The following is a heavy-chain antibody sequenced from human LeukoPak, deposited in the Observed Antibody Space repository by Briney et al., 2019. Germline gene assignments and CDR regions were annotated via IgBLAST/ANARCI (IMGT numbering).Heavy chain of an antibody. V-gene: IGHV3-23*01. CDR3: AKYPQVPTLYYFDY. CDR1: GFTFSSYA. J-gene: IGHJ4*02. D-gene: IGHD2-2*01. CDR2: ISGSGGST. Sequence: GGSLRLSCAASGFTFSSYAMSWVRQAPGKGLEWVSAISGSGGSTYYADSVKGRFTISRDNSKNTLYLQMNSLRVEDTAVYYCAKYPQVPTLYYFDYWGQGTLVTVSS.